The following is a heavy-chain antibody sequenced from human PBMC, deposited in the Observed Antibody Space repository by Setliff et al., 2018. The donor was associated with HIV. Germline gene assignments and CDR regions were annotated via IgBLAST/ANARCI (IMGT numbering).Heavy chain of an antibody. Sequence: SETLSLTCAVYGGSFSGSYWSWIRQPPGKGLEWIGEINQSGSTNYNPSLKSRVTMSVDTSKNQFSLKLSSVTAADTAVYFCARQTPKSNVDTAVDCWGQGTLVTVSS. CDR1: GGSFSGSY. CDR3: ARQTPKSNVDTAVDC. CDR2: INQSGST. D-gene: IGHD5-18*01. V-gene: IGHV4-34*01. J-gene: IGHJ4*02.